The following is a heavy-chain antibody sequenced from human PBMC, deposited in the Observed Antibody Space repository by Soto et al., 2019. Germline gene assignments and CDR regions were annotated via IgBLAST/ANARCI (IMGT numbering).Heavy chain of an antibody. D-gene: IGHD3-10*01. J-gene: IGHJ5*02. CDR1: GYTLTELS. CDR3: ATVDGSGSYYRPESIWFDP. Sequence: ASVKVSCKVSGYTLTELSMHWVRQAPGKGLEWMGGFDPEDGETIYAQKFQGRVTMTEDTSTDTAYMELSSLRSEDTAVYYCATVDGSGSYYRPESIWFDPWGQGTLVTVSS. V-gene: IGHV1-24*01. CDR2: FDPEDGET.